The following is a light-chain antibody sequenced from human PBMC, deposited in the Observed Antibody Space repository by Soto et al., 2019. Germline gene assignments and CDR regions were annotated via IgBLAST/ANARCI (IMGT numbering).Light chain of an antibody. J-gene: IGKJ4*01. CDR3: QQGHTFPLT. CDR2: SAT. Sequence: DIQMTQSPSSVSASVGDRVTITCRASQDISHCLAWHQQKPGEAPKLLIYSATTLHSGVPSRFSGSVSGTDFTLTISSLQPEDFATYYCQQGHTFPLTFGGGTRVEIK. V-gene: IGKV1-12*01. CDR1: QDISHC.